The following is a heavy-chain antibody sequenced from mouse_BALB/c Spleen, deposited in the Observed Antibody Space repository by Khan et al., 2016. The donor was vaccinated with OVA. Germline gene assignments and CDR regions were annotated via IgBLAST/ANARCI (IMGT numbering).Heavy chain of an antibody. J-gene: IGHJ4*01. Sequence: QVQLKESGPGLVAPSQSLSITCTVSGFSLTSYGVHWVRQPPGKGLEWLGVIWAGGSTNYNSALMSRLSLSKDNSKSQVFLKMNSLQTDDTAMYYCAGLDYYGSSFYAMDYWGQGTSVTVSS. CDR3: AGLDYYGSSFYAMDY. D-gene: IGHD1-1*01. CDR1: GFSLTSYG. CDR2: IWAGGST. V-gene: IGHV2-9*02.